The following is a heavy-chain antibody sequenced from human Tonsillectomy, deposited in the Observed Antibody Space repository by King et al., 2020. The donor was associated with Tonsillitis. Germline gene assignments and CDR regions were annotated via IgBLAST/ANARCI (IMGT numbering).Heavy chain of an antibody. V-gene: IGHV5-51*01. Sequence: VQLLESVAEVKKPGESLKISCKGSGYNYTNYWIGCVRQMPGKVLECMGIIYPVDSDISYSPSFQDQVTISADKSVSTAYLQWSSLKASDTAMYYCARQHCSGGNCYSFDYWGQGTLVTVSS. D-gene: IGHD2-15*01. CDR2: IYPVDSDI. CDR3: ARQHCSGGNCYSFDY. J-gene: IGHJ4*02. CDR1: GYNYTNYW.